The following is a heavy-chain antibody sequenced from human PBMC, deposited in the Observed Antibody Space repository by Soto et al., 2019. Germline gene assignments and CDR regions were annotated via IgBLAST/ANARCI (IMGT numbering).Heavy chain of an antibody. D-gene: IGHD2-15*01. CDR2: IIPIFGRA. Sequence: QVQLVQSGAEVKKPGSSVKVSCKASGGTFSSYAISWVRQAPGQGLEWMGGIIPIFGRANYAQKFQGRVTITADESTSTAYMELSSLRSEDTAVYYCARVHCSGGSCYPRLGMDVWGQGTTVTVSS. CDR1: GGTFSSYA. J-gene: IGHJ6*02. CDR3: ARVHCSGGSCYPRLGMDV. V-gene: IGHV1-69*01.